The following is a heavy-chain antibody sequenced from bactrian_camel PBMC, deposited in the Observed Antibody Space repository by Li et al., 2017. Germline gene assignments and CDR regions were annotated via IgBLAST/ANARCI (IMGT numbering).Heavy chain of an antibody. CDR3: AARPYARSYFL. V-gene: IGHV3S55*01. CDR1: RDTYVSRC. CDR2: IYTGDYTT. J-gene: IGHJ4*01. D-gene: IGHD2*01. Sequence: HVQLVESGGGSVQAGGSLKPACVVSRDTYVSRCMAWFRQAPGKEREVIAAIYTGDYTTYYADSVKGRFTISRTMANNSLNLQMDSLKPEDSAVYCCAARPYARSYFLWGQGTQVTVS.